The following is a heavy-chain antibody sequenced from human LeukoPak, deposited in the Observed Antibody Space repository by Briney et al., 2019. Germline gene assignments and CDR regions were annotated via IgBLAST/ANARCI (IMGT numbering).Heavy chain of an antibody. J-gene: IGHJ1*01. CDR3: VMSITIFQH. V-gene: IGHV3-20*04. CDR1: GFTFYDYG. D-gene: IGHD3-10*01. CDR2: ITSNGANT. Sequence: GGSLRLSCVASGFTFYDYGMTWVRQAPGKGLEWVSGITSNGANTVYADAVKGRFTISRENAKNSLYLQMNSLRAEDTALYYYVMSITIFQHWGQGTLVTVSS.